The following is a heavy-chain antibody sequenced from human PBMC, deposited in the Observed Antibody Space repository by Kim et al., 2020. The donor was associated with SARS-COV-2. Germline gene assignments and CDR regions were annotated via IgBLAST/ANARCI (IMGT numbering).Heavy chain of an antibody. J-gene: IGHJ5*02. CDR2: IIPILGIA. D-gene: IGHD6-13*01. CDR3: AVGYSSSWYSSWFDP. CDR1: GGTFSSYT. V-gene: IGHV1-69*02. Sequence: SVKVSCKASGGTFSSYTISWVRQAPGQGLEWMGRIIPILGIANYAQKFQGRVTITADKSTSTAYMELSSLRSEDTAVYYCAVGYSSSWYSSWFDPWGQGTLVTVSS.